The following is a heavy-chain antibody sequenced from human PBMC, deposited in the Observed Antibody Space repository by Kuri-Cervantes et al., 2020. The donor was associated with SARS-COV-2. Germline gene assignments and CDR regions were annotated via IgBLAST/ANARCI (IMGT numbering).Heavy chain of an antibody. Sequence: SETLSLTCAVYGGSFSGYYWSWIRQPPGKGLEWIGEINHSGSTNYNPSLKSRVTISVDTSKNQFSLKLSSVTAADTAVYYCTTRTGKIWLQFPYGMDVWGQGTLVTVSS. J-gene: IGHJ6*02. V-gene: IGHV4-34*03. CDR2: INHSGST. CDR1: GGSFSGYY. D-gene: IGHD5-24*01. CDR3: TTRTGKIWLQFPYGMDV.